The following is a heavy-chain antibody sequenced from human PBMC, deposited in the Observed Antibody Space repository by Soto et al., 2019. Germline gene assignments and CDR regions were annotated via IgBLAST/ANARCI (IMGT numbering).Heavy chain of an antibody. D-gene: IGHD3-22*01. CDR1: GGSISSGGYS. V-gene: IGHV4-30-2*01. Sequence: SETLSLTCAVSGGSISSGGYSWSWIRQPPGKGLEWIGYIYHSGSTYYNPSLKSQVTISVDRSKNQFSLKLSSVTAADTAVYYCARVPYDSSGYYYFDYWGQGTLVPVSS. CDR2: IYHSGST. CDR3: ARVPYDSSGYYYFDY. J-gene: IGHJ4*02.